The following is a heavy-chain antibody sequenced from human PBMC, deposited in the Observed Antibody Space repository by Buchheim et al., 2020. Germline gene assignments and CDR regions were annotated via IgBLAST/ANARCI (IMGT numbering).Heavy chain of an antibody. V-gene: IGHV3-30*18. CDR2: ISYDGSNK. J-gene: IGHJ6*03. CDR3: AKEASWNYYYYYYMDV. D-gene: IGHD1-1*01. CDR1: GFTFSSYG. Sequence: QVQLVESGGGVVQPGRSLRLSCAASGFTFSSYGMHWVRQAPGKGLEWVAVISYDGSNKYYADSVKGRFTISRDNSTNTLYLPMNSLRAEDTAVYYCAKEASWNYYYYYYMDVWGKGTT.